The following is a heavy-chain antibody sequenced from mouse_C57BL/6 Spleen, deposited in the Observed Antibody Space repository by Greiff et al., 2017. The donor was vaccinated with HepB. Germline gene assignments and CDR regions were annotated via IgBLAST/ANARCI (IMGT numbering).Heavy chain of an antibody. CDR1: GYTFTSYW. Sequence: QVQLQQPGAELVRPGTSVKLSCKASGYTFTSYWMHWVMQRPGQGLEWIGVIDPSDSYTNYNQKFKGKATLTVDTSSSTAYMQLSSLTSEDSAVYYCAKKLGGAMDYWGEGTSVTVSS. V-gene: IGHV1-59*01. J-gene: IGHJ4*01. D-gene: IGHD4-1*01. CDR3: AKKLGGAMDY. CDR2: IDPSDSYT.